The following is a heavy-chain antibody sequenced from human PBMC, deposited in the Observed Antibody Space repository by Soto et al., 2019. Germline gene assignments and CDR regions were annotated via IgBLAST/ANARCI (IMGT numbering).Heavy chain of an antibody. J-gene: IGHJ4*02. D-gene: IGHD2-8*01. Sequence: SVKVSCKASGFTFTSSAVQWVRQARGQRLEWIGWIVVGSGNTNYAQKFQERVTITRDMSTSTTYMELSRLTSEDTAIYYCAADATAWQQMVPSDYWGQGTLVTVSS. CDR2: IVVGSGNT. CDR1: GFTFTSSA. CDR3: AADATAWQQMVPSDY. V-gene: IGHV1-58*01.